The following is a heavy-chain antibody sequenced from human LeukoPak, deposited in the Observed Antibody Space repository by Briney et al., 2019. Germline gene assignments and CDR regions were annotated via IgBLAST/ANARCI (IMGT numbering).Heavy chain of an antibody. J-gene: IGHJ3*02. CDR1: GLTFSSYA. CDR3: ARAGSTSFGAFDI. V-gene: IGHV3-30*01. CDR2: ISYDGSNK. Sequence: GGSLRLACPPSGLTFSSYAMHWDRQAPDKGLEWVAVISYDGSNKYYADSVKGRFTISRDNSKNTLYLQMNSLRAEDTAVYYCARAGSTSFGAFDIWGQGTMVTVSS. D-gene: IGHD2-2*01.